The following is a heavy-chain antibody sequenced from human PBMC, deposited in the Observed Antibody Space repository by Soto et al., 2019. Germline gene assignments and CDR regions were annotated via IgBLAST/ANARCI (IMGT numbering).Heavy chain of an antibody. J-gene: IGHJ4*02. CDR2: IYIDGST. D-gene: IGHD1-26*01. Sequence: EVQLVESGGGLVQPGGSLRRSCAASGFTVSGNYMSWVRQAPGKELEWVSVIYIDGSTYYAESVKGRFTISRHNSKNTLYLQMNSLRGDDTAVYYCARGGSGRYDYWGQGTLVTVSS. CDR1: GFTVSGNY. CDR3: ARGGSGRYDY. V-gene: IGHV3-53*04.